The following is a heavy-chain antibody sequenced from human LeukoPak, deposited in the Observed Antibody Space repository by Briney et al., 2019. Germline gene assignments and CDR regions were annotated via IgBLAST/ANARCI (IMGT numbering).Heavy chain of an antibody. Sequence: GGSLRLSCAASGFTFRSYAMSWVRQAPGKGLEWVSVIYAGVTTYYADSVKGRFTISRDRSKNTLYLQMNGLRGEDTAVYYCARALKKRALIGFDLWGQGTMVTVSS. CDR1: GFTFRSYA. CDR2: IYAGVTT. V-gene: IGHV3-23*03. CDR3: ARALKKRALIGFDL. J-gene: IGHJ3*01. D-gene: IGHD3-10*01.